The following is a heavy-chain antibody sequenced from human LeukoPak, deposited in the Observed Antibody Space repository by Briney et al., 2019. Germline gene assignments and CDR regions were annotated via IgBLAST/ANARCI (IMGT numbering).Heavy chain of an antibody. CDR1: GFTFSDYY. V-gene: IGHV3-11*01. CDR2: ISSSGSTI. Sequence: GGSLRLSYAASGFTFSDYYMSWIRQAPGKGLEWVSYISSSGSTIYYADSVKGRFTISRDNAKNSLYLQMNSLRAEGTAVYYCARVKMVAASPAYYFDYWGQGTLVTVSS. D-gene: IGHD2-15*01. CDR3: ARVKMVAASPAYYFDY. J-gene: IGHJ4*02.